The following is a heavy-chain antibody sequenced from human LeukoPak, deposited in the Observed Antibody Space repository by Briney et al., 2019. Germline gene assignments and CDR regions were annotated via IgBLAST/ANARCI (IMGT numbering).Heavy chain of an antibody. J-gene: IGHJ4*02. Sequence: GSIXSSRXXXGWLRQXPGKXXXWVGSIYYSGSTYYNPPLKSRVSITKEESKKQFSLKVSSVTAADTAVYYCARIKKVDTSIDYWGQGTLVTVSS. D-gene: IGHD5-18*01. CDR2: IYYSGST. V-gene: IGHV4-39*01. CDR1: GSIXSSRXX. CDR3: ARIKKVDTSIDY.